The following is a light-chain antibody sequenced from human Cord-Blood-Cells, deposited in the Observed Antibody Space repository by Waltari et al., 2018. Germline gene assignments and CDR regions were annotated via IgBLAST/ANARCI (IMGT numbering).Light chain of an antibody. CDR1: KGISRW. CDR3: RQANRFPLT. J-gene: IGKJ4*01. V-gene: IGKV1-12*01. CDR2: AAS. Sequence: DVQLTQSPSSVPASVADSVTNTCRASKGISRWLAWYQQKPWKARKILIYAASSLQSGVPSRFSGSGSGTDFTLTISSLQPEDFATYYCRQANRFPLTFGGGTKVEIK.